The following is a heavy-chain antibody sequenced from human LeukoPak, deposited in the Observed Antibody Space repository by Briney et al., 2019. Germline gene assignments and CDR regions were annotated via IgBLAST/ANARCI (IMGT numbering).Heavy chain of an antibody. J-gene: IGHJ4*02. CDR3: ARGVYYSSALTFDY. CDR2: INHSGST. V-gene: IGHV4-34*01. Sequence: PSETLSLTCAVYGGSFSGYYWSWIRQPPGKGLEWIGEINHSGSTNYNPSLKSRVTISIDTSKNQFSLKLTSVTPADTAVYYCARGVYYSSALTFDYWGQGSLVTVSS. CDR1: GGSFSGYY. D-gene: IGHD6-19*01.